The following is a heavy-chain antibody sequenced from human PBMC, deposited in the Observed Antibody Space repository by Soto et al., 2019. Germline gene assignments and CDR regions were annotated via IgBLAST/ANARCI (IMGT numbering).Heavy chain of an antibody. D-gene: IGHD6-25*01. CDR2: ISRSSSRI. V-gene: IGHV3-48*03. J-gene: IGHJ4*02. Sequence: EVQLVESGGGLIQPGGSLRLSCAASGFSFNTYAMNWVRQAPGKGLEWISYISRSSSRIYYADSVKGRFTLSRDNAKNSLYLQMNSLRAEDTAVYYCASDPGIAAAGMDYWGQGTLVTVSS. CDR3: ASDPGIAAAGMDY. CDR1: GFSFNTYA.